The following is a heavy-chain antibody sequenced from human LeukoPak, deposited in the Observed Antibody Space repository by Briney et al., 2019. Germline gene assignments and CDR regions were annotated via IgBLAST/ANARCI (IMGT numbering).Heavy chain of an antibody. CDR2: INSDGSST. CDR1: GFTFSSYW. D-gene: IGHD1-26*01. CDR3: AREELSQGYFDY. Sequence: GGSLRLSCAASGFTFSSYWMHWVRQAPGKGLVWVSRINSDGSSTNYADSVKGRFTISRDNAKNTLYLQMNSLRAEDTAVYYCAREELSQGYFDYWGQGTLVTVSS. J-gene: IGHJ4*02. V-gene: IGHV3-74*01.